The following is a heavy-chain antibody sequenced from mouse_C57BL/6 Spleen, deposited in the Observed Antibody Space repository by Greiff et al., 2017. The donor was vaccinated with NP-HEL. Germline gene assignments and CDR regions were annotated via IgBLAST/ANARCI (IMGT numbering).Heavy chain of an antibody. J-gene: IGHJ3*01. Sequence: QVQLKESGAELVRPGTSVKVSCKASGYAFTNYLIEWVKQRPGQGLEWIGVINPGSGGTNYNEKFKGKATLTADKSSSTAYMQLSSLTSEDSAVYFCAREKTFAYWGQGTLVTVSA. CDR3: AREKTFAY. CDR2: INPGSGGT. V-gene: IGHV1-54*01. CDR1: GYAFTNYL.